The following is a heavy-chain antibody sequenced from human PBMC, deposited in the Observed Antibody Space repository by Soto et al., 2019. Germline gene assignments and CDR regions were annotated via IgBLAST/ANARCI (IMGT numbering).Heavy chain of an antibody. CDR1: GYTFTNYG. J-gene: IGHJ6*02. Sequence: GASVKVSCKASGYTFTNYGFSWVRQAPGQGLEWMGWISGYNGNTKYAEKFQGRVTMTTDTSTSTAHMELRSLRSDDTAVYYCARTESGYSYGFADVWGQGTTVTVSS. V-gene: IGHV1-18*01. CDR2: ISGYNGNT. D-gene: IGHD5-18*01. CDR3: ARTESGYSYGFADV.